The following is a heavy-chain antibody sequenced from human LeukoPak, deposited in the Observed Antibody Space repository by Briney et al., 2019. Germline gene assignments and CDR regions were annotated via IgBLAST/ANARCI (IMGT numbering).Heavy chain of an antibody. CDR2: IIPILGIA. D-gene: IGHD2-2*01. Sequence: SAKVSCKASGGTFSSYTISWVRQAPGQGLEWMGRIIPILGIANYAQKFQGRVTITADKSTSTAYMKLSSLRSEDTAVYYCERVVPAASEDAFDIWGQGTMVTVSS. CDR1: GGTFSSYT. J-gene: IGHJ3*02. CDR3: ERVVPAASEDAFDI. V-gene: IGHV1-69*02.